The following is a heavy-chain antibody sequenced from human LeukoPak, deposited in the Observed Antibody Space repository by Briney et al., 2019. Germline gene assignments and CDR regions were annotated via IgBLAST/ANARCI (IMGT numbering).Heavy chain of an antibody. D-gene: IGHD3/OR15-3a*01. CDR1: GGSFSGHY. J-gene: IGHJ4*02. CDR2: INHSGST. CDR3: ARGFSRTGYYYFFDY. Sequence: SETLSLTCAVYGGSFSGHYWSWIRQPPGKGLEWIGEINHSGSTNYNPSLESRVTISVDKSKNQFSLRLSSVTGADTAVYYCARGFSRTGYYYFFDYWDQGTLVTVSS. V-gene: IGHV4-34*01.